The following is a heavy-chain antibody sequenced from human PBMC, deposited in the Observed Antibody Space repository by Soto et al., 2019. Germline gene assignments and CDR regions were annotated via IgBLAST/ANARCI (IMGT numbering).Heavy chain of an antibody. J-gene: IGHJ5*02. Sequence: EVQLVESGGDLVQPGGSLTLSCAASGFIFRSYEMNWVRQAPGKGLEWVSYISSSGGTIYYADSVKGRFTTSRDNAKNSLYLQMNSLRSEDTAVYYCARGGRDGYNFLGWFDTWGQGTLVTVSS. D-gene: IGHD5-12*01. V-gene: IGHV3-48*03. CDR3: ARGGRDGYNFLGWFDT. CDR2: ISSSGGTI. CDR1: GFIFRSYE.